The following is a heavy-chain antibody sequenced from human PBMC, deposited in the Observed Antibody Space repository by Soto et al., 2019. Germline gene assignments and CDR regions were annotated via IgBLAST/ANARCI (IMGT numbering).Heavy chain of an antibody. CDR3: ARRRVELRSEYHNGVAV. J-gene: IGHJ6*02. CDR2: IDPSDSYT. Sequence: PGESLKISCRGSGYRFSTYWIMWVRQIPGKGLEGMGTIDPSDSYTNYSPSFQGHVTISRDESVTTAYLQWSSLRASDTAMYYCARRRVELRSEYHNGVAVWGQGTRVTVSS. CDR1: GYRFSTYW. D-gene: IGHD1-7*01. V-gene: IGHV5-10-1*01.